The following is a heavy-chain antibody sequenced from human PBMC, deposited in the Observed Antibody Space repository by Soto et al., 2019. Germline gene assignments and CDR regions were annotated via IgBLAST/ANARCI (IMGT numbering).Heavy chain of an antibody. Sequence: QVQLQESGPGLVKPSQTLSLTCTVSGGSISSGGYYWSWIRQHPGKGLEWIGYIYYSGSTYYNPSLKSRVTRSVDTSKNQFALKLSSVTAADTAVYYCARVEIFGVDYYYYYMDVWGKGTTVTVSS. J-gene: IGHJ6*03. V-gene: IGHV4-31*03. CDR2: IYYSGST. D-gene: IGHD3-3*01. CDR3: ARVEIFGVDYYYYYMDV. CDR1: GGSISSGGYY.